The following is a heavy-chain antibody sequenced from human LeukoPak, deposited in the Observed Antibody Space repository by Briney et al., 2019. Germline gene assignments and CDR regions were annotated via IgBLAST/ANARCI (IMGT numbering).Heavy chain of an antibody. Sequence: GGSLRLSCAASGFSFSVYEMHWVRQAPGKGLGWVTFIRYDGSNKYYADSVKGRFTISRDNSKNTLYLQMNSLRVEDTAMYYCAKVEMATSPGGIDYWGQGTLVTVSS. CDR2: IRYDGSNK. V-gene: IGHV3-30*02. D-gene: IGHD5-24*01. J-gene: IGHJ4*02. CDR1: GFSFSVYE. CDR3: AKVEMATSPGGIDY.